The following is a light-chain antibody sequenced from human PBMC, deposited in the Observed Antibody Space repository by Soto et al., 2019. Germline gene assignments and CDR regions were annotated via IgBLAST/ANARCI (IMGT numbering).Light chain of an antibody. CDR3: QQYGSSLFT. Sequence: EIVLTQSPGTLSLSPGERATLSCRASQSVSSKYLAWYQQKPGQAPRVLIYGTSIRASGVPERFSGGGSGTDFTLTITRLEPEDFSVYYCQQYGSSLFTFGTGTKVDIK. CDR1: QSVSSKY. V-gene: IGKV3-20*01. CDR2: GTS. J-gene: IGKJ3*01.